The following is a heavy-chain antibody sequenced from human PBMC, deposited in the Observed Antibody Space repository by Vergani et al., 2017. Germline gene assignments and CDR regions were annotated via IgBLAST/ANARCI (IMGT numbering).Heavy chain of an antibody. Sequence: EVQLVESGGGLVQPGGSLRLSCAASGFPFSRYWMSWVRQAPGKGLEWVANTKQDGSEEYYVDSVKGRFTISRDNAKNLLYLQMNSLRAEDTAVYFCARGWFLFDYWGQGTLVTVSS. J-gene: IGHJ4*02. D-gene: IGHD2-15*01. CDR1: GFPFSRYW. V-gene: IGHV3-7*04. CDR3: ARGWFLFDY. CDR2: TKQDGSEE.